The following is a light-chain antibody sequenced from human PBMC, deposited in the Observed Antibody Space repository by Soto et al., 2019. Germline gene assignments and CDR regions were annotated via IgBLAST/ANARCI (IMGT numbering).Light chain of an antibody. CDR2: ENN. J-gene: IGLJ2*01. CDR1: SSNIGNNY. V-gene: IGLV1-51*02. Sequence: QSVLTQPPSVSAAPGQKVTISCSGSSSNIGNNYVSWYQQLPGTAPKLLIYENNKRPSGIPDRFSGSKSGTSATLGITGLQTWDEADYYCGTWDSSLSALFGGGTKLTVL. CDR3: GTWDSSLSAL.